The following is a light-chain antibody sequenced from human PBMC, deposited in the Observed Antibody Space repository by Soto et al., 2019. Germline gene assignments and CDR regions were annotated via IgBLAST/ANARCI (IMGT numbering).Light chain of an antibody. CDR1: SSDVGAYNY. CDR3: SSYTSSSTLVV. CDR2: DVS. V-gene: IGLV2-14*01. Sequence: QSALTQPASVSGSPGQSITISCTGTSSDVGAYNYVSWYQQHPGKAPKLMIYDVSNRPSGVSNRSSGSKSGNTASLTISGLQAEDEADYYCSSYTSSSTLVVFGGGTKLTVL. J-gene: IGLJ3*02.